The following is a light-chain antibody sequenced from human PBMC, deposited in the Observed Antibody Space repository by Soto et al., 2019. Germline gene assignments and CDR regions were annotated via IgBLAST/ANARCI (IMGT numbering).Light chain of an antibody. V-gene: IGLV2-14*01. CDR1: SSDVGGYNY. J-gene: IGLJ2*01. CDR3: SSYTSSSTRV. Sequence: QSALTQPASVSGSPGQSITISCTGTSSDVGGYNYVSWYQQHPGKAPKLMIYDVSNRPSGVSNXFSGSKSGNTASLTISGLQAEDEADYYCSSYTSSSTRVFGGGTKLTVL. CDR2: DVS.